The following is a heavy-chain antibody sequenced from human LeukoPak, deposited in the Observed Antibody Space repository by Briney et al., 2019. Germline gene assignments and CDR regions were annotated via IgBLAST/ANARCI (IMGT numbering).Heavy chain of an antibody. CDR1: GGPISSGSYY. V-gene: IGHV4-61*02. CDR2: IYTSGST. Sequence: SQTLSLTCTVSGGPISSGSYYWSWIRQPAGKGLEYIGRIYTSGSTNYNPSLKSRVTISVDTSKNHFSLKLSSVTAADTAVYYCARGQYWGQGTLVTVSS. CDR3: ARGQY. J-gene: IGHJ4*02.